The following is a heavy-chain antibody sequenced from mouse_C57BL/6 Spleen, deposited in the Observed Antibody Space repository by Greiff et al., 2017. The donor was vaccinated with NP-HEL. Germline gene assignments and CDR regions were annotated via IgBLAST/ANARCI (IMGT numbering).Heavy chain of an antibody. CDR1: GFTFSSYA. D-gene: IGHD2-4*01. CDR3: ARGGDYDDGTGFAY. J-gene: IGHJ3*01. CDR2: ISDGGSYT. Sequence: EVKLMESGGGLVKPGGSLKLSCAASGFTFSSYAMSWVRQTPEKRLEWVATISDGGSYTYYPDNVKGRFTISRDNAKNNLYLQMSHLKSEDTAMYYCARGGDYDDGTGFAYWGQGTLVTVSA. V-gene: IGHV5-4*03.